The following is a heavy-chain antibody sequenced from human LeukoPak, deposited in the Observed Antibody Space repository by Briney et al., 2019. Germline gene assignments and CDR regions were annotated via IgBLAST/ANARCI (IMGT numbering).Heavy chain of an antibody. D-gene: IGHD5-18*01. V-gene: IGHV1-8*01. Sequence: GASVKVSCKASGYTFTSYDINWVRQATGQGLEWMGWMNPNSGNTGYAQKFQGRVTMTRNTSISTAYMELSSLRSEDTAVYYCARGPTAMVTYYFDYWGQGTLVTDSS. CDR2: MNPNSGNT. CDR3: ARGPTAMVTYYFDY. J-gene: IGHJ4*02. CDR1: GYTFTSYD.